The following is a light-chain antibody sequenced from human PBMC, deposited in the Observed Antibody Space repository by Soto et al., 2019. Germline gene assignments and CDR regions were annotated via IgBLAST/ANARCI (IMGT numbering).Light chain of an antibody. J-gene: IGKJ4*01. CDR1: QSIDKY. CDR3: QQSYSTPSRT. Sequence: DIQMTQSPSSLSASVGDRVTITCRASQSIDKYVNWYQQKPGKGPNLLIYAASNLRTGVPSRFSGSGSGTDFTLTIIGLLPEDFATYFCQQSYSTPSRTFGGGTKVEIK. V-gene: IGKV1-39*01. CDR2: AAS.